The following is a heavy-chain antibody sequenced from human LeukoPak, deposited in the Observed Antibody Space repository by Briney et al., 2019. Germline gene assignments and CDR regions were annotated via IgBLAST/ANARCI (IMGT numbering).Heavy chain of an antibody. CDR1: GFSLSSSTGVA. CDR3: AHRRGGDFDY. J-gene: IGHJ4*02. V-gene: IGHV2-5*02. Sequence: SGPTLVNPTQTLTLTCTFSGFSLSSSTGVAVGWIRQPLGKALEWLALIYWDDEKRYSPVLESRLTITKDTSKNEVVLTMTNMDPVDTATYFCAHRRGGDFDYWGQGTLVTVSS. D-gene: IGHD3-16*01. CDR2: IYWDDEK.